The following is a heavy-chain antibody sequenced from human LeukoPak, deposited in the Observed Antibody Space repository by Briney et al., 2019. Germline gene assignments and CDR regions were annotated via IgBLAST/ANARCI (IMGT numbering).Heavy chain of an antibody. CDR2: INPNIGDT. CDR3: ARDLANANFDC. CDR1: RYTFTVYY. V-gene: IGHV1-2*02. Sequence: ASLKVSCKASRYTFTVYYMNCVRQAPGQGLEWMGWINPNIGDTHYLQKFQGRVTVTKDTSISTAYMELGRLRSDDPAVYYWARDLANANFDCWGQGNLVTVSS. J-gene: IGHJ4*02.